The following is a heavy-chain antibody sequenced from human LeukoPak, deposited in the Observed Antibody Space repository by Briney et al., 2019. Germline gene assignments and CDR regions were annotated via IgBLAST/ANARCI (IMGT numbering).Heavy chain of an antibody. CDR2: ISSSGSTI. J-gene: IGHJ4*02. CDR3: ARVKRGPRSYFDY. CDR1: GFTFSDYY. V-gene: IGHV3-11*01. D-gene: IGHD3-10*01. Sequence: PGGSLRLSCAASGFTFSDYYMSWLRQAPGKGQEGVSYISSSGSTIYYADSVKGRFTISRDNAKNSLYLQMNSLRAEDTAVYYCARVKRGPRSYFDYWGQGTLVTVSS.